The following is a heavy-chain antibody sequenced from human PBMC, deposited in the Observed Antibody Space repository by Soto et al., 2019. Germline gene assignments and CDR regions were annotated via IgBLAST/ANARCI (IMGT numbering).Heavy chain of an antibody. Sequence: ASVKVSCKASGYTFTSYGISWVRQAPGQGLEWMGWISAYNGNTNYAQKLQGRVTMTTDTSTSTAYMELRSLRSDDTAVYYCARDRCSGGSCYSVEYFQHWGQRTLVTVSS. CDR1: GYTFTSYG. CDR3: ARDRCSGGSCYSVEYFQH. J-gene: IGHJ1*01. D-gene: IGHD2-15*01. CDR2: ISAYNGNT. V-gene: IGHV1-18*01.